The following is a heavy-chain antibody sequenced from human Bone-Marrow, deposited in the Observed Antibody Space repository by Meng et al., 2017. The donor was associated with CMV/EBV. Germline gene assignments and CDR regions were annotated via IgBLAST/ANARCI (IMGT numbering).Heavy chain of an antibody. D-gene: IGHD1-26*01. Sequence: GESLKISCAASGFTFSSYGMHWVRQAPGKGLEWVTFIRYDGSNKYYADSVKGRFTISRDSSKNTLYLQMNSLRAEDTAVYYCARVVGSGAYFDYWGQGTLATVSS. V-gene: IGHV3-30*02. CDR3: ARVVGSGAYFDY. J-gene: IGHJ4*02. CDR2: IRYDGSNK. CDR1: GFTFSSYG.